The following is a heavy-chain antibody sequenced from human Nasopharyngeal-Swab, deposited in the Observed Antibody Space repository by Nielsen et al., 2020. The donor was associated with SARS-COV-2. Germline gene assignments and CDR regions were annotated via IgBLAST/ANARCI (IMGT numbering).Heavy chain of an antibody. CDR2: IYNSGNT. V-gene: IGHV4-31*02. D-gene: IGHD2-2*01. CDR3: ARTFPFCSSTNCPNWFDP. J-gene: IGHJ5*02. Sequence: WIRQPPGKGLEWIGYIYNSGNTDYNPSLKSRILISVDTSENQFSLKLSSVTAADTAVYYCARTFPFCSSTNCPNWFDPWGQGTLVTVSS.